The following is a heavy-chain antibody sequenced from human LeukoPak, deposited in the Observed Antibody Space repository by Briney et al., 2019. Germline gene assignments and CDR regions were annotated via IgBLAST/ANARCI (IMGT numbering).Heavy chain of an antibody. CDR2: MNPSGVIT. D-gene: IGHD4-17*01. CDR1: GYTFSSHY. CDR3: ARDSGGDYAAGYYYYGMDV. V-gene: IGHV1-46*01. J-gene: IGHJ6*02. Sequence: VASVKVSCKSSGYTFSSHYMHWVRQAPGQGLEWMGIMNPSGVITRYAQKFQGRVTTTRDTSTSTVYMELSSLRSEDTAVYYCARDSGGDYAAGYYYYGMDVWGQGTTVTVSS.